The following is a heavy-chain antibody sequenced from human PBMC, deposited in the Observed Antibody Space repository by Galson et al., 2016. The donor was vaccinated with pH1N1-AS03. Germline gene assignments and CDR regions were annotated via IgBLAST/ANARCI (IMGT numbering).Heavy chain of an antibody. J-gene: IGHJ4*02. D-gene: IGHD6-6*01. CDR1: GFTFSNYG. CDR3: ARHRGVAIAARLSGGLDY. V-gene: IGHV3-30*02. Sequence: SLRLSCAASGFTFSNYGIHWVRQAPGKGLEWVAFIRDDGSDRHYAKSVKGRFTISRDHSKGTGYLQMNSLRSEDTAKYYCARHRGVAIAARLSGGLDYWGQGTLVTVSS. CDR2: IRDDGSDR.